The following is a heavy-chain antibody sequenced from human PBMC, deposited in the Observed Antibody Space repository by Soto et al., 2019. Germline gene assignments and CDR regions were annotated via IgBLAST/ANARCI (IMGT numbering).Heavy chain of an antibody. Sequence: GASVKVSCKASGGTFSSYAISWVRQAPGQGLEWMGGIIPIFGTANYAQKFQGRVTITADESTSTAYMELSSLRSEGTAVYYCASRITMVRDDYYYGMDVWGKGTTVTVS. CDR2: IIPIFGTA. CDR1: GGTFSSYA. D-gene: IGHD3-10*01. J-gene: IGHJ6*04. V-gene: IGHV1-69*13. CDR3: ASRITMVRDDYYYGMDV.